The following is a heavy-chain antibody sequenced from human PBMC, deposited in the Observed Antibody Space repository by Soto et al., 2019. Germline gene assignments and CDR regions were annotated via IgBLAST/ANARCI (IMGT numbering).Heavy chain of an antibody. CDR2: IYYSGST. Sequence: SETLSLTCTVSGGSISSSSYYWGWIRQPPGKGLEWIGSIYYSGSTYYNPSLKSRVTIPVDTSKNQFSLKLSSVTAADTAVYCCARLRNSSSWTGPYWGQGTLVTVSS. V-gene: IGHV4-39*01. D-gene: IGHD6-13*01. CDR3: ARLRNSSSWTGPY. CDR1: GGSISSSSYY. J-gene: IGHJ4*02.